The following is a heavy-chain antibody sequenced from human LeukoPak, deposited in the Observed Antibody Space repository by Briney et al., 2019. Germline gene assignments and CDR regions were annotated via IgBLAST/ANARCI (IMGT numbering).Heavy chain of an antibody. CDR3: ARDPVATRGVSYFDY. Sequence: GGSLRLSCAASGFTFSSYSMNWVRQAPGKGLEWVSYISSSGSTIYYADSVKGRFTISRDNAKNSLYLQMNSLRAEDTAVYYCARDPVATRGVSYFDYWGQGTLVTVSS. V-gene: IGHV3-48*04. J-gene: IGHJ4*02. CDR1: GFTFSSYS. D-gene: IGHD5-12*01. CDR2: ISSSGSTI.